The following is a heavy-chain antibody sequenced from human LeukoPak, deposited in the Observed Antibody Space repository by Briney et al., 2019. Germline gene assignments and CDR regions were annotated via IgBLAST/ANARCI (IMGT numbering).Heavy chain of an antibody. CDR2: FYYSETT. V-gene: IGHV4-39*02. Sequence: SETLSLTCTVSGGSISSSCYYWGWIRQPPGKGLEWIGSFYYSETTYYNPSLKSRVTISVDTSKNHFSLKLSSVTAADTAVYYCARGPTYQPIDFWGQGTLVTVSS. D-gene: IGHD2-2*01. CDR1: GGSISSSCYY. J-gene: IGHJ4*02. CDR3: ARGPTYQPIDF.